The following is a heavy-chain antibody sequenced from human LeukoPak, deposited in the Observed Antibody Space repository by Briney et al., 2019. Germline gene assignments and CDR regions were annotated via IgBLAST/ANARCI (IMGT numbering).Heavy chain of an antibody. V-gene: IGHV1-69*02. J-gene: IGHJ6*03. CDR1: GGTFSSYI. CDR3: ARALGYCSSTSCSPFELIGYMEV. CDR2: IIPILGIA. Sequence: ASVKVSCKASGGTFSSYIISWVRQAPGQGLEWMGRIIPILGIANYAQKFQGRVTITADKSTSTAYMELSSLRSEDTAVYYCARALGYCSSTSCSPFELIGYMEVWGKGTTVTVSS. D-gene: IGHD2-2*01.